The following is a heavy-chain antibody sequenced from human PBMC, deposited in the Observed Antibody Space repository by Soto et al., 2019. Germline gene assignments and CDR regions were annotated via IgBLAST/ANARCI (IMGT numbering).Heavy chain of an antibody. Sequence: SETLSLTCTVSGGSISSYYWSWIRQPPGKGLEWIGYIYYSGSANYNPSLKSRVTISVDTSKNQFSLKLSSVTAADTAVYYCARVSSSWGLVSYFYYWGQGTLVTVSS. CDR3: ARVSSSWGLVSYFYY. V-gene: IGHV4-59*01. CDR1: GGSISSYY. CDR2: IYYSGSA. J-gene: IGHJ4*02. D-gene: IGHD6-13*01.